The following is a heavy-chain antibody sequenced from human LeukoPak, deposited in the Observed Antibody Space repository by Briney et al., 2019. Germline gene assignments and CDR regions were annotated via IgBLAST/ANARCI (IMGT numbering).Heavy chain of an antibody. CDR2: INPNSGGT. CDR1: GYTFTGYY. J-gene: IGHJ4*02. Sequence: GASVKVSCKASGYTFTGYYMHWVRQAPGQGLEWMGWINPNSGGTNYAQKFQGRVTMTRDTSINTAYMEVRRLTSDDTAVYYCARDYGYYYGSGSYSSNYDYWGQGTLVTVSS. D-gene: IGHD3-10*01. V-gene: IGHV1-2*02. CDR3: ARDYGYYYGSGSYSSNYDY.